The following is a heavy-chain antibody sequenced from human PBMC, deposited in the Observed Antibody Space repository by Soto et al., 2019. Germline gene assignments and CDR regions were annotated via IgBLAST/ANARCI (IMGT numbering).Heavy chain of an antibody. CDR1: GGSISSSSYY. V-gene: IGHV4-39*01. CDR2: IYYSGST. Sequence: SETLSLTCTVSGGSISSSSYYWGWIRQPPGKGLEWIGSIYYSGSTYYNPSLKSRVTISVDTSKNQFSLKLSSVTAADTAVYYRARHRPNSSSWYEGWFDPWGQGTLVTVSS. D-gene: IGHD6-13*01. CDR3: ARHRPNSSSWYEGWFDP. J-gene: IGHJ5*02.